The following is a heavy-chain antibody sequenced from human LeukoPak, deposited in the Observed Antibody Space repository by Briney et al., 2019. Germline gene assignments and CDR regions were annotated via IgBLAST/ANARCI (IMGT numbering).Heavy chain of an antibody. V-gene: IGHV4-39*01. CDR2: IYYSGST. CDR1: GGSISSSSYY. D-gene: IGHD2-2*01. Sequence: SETLSLTCTVSGGSISSSSYYWGWLRQPPGKGLEWIGSIYYSGSTYYNPSLKSRVTISVDTSKNQFSLKLSSVTAADTAVYYCARYCSSTSCYGFPFDYWGQGTLVTVSS. CDR3: ARYCSSTSCYGFPFDY. J-gene: IGHJ4*02.